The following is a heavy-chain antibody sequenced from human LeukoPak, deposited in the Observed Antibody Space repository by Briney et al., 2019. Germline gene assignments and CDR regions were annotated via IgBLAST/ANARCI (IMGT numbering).Heavy chain of an antibody. CDR1: GYSISSGYY. CDR2: MYHSGST. CDR3: ARHRLSTTSGYAFDYMDV. D-gene: IGHD5-12*01. J-gene: IGHJ6*03. V-gene: IGHV4-38-2*01. Sequence: SETLSLTCAVSGYSISSGYYWGWIRQPPGKGLEWIGSMYHSGSTYYNPSLKSRVTISVDTSENQFSLKLTSVTAADTAVYFCARHRLSTTSGYAFDYMDVWGKGTTVTVFS.